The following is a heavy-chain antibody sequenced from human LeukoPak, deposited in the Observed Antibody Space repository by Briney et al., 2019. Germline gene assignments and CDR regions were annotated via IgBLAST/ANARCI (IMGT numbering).Heavy chain of an antibody. CDR2: IKQDGSEK. D-gene: IGHD4-17*01. J-gene: IGHJ4*02. CDR1: GFIFSTYN. Sequence: PGGSLRLSCAASGFIFSTYNMNWVRQAPGKGLEWVANIKQDGSEKYYVDSVKGRFTISRDNAKNSLYLQMNSLRAEDTAVYYCARDRYGDYPEYWGQGTLVTVFS. V-gene: IGHV3-7*01. CDR3: ARDRYGDYPEY.